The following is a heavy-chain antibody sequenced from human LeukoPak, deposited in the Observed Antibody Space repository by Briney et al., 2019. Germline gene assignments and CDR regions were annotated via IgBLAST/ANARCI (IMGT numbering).Heavy chain of an antibody. V-gene: IGHV1-69*04. Sequence: SVKVSCKASGDTFIPYTFSWVRQAPGQGLEWIGRIIPSLDVANYAQKFQGRVTLSVDRDTATTYMEVTSLRSQDTAIYYCARDHCSPGTCLGGHWGQGTLVTVSS. J-gene: IGHJ4*02. D-gene: IGHD2-15*01. CDR1: GDTFIPYT. CDR2: IIPSLDVA. CDR3: ARDHCSPGTCLGGH.